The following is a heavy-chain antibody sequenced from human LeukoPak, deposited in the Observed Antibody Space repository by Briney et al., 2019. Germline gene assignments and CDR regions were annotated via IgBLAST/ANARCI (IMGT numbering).Heavy chain of an antibody. CDR3: ARGPLVWFGELPGDY. Sequence: PGGSLRRSCAASGFTFSSYSMNWVRQAPGKGLEWVSYISSSSSTIYYADSVKGRFTNSRDNAKNSLYLQMNSLRAEDTAVYYCARGPLVWFGELPGDYWGQGTLVTVSS. V-gene: IGHV3-48*01. D-gene: IGHD3-10*01. CDR1: GFTFSSYS. CDR2: ISSSSSTI. J-gene: IGHJ4*02.